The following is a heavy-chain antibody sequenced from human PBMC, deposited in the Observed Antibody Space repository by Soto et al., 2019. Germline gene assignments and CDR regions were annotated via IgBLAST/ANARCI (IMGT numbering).Heavy chain of an antibody. CDR2: IYYSGST. CDR3: TRDSEVVAAIDY. D-gene: IGHD2-15*01. Sequence: QVQLQESGPGLVKPSQTLSLTCTVSGGSISSGGYYWSWIRQHPGKGLEWIGYIYYSGSTYYNPSLKSRVTISVDTSKNQFSLKLSSVTAVDTAVYYCTRDSEVVAAIDYWGQGTLVTVSS. J-gene: IGHJ4*02. V-gene: IGHV4-31*03. CDR1: GGSISSGGYY.